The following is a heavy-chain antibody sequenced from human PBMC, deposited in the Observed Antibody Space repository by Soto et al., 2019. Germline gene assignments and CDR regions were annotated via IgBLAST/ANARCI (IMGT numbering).Heavy chain of an antibody. CDR1: GYTFTNFG. Sequence: QVQLVQSGAEVKKPGASVKVSCKASGYTFTNFGISWLRQAPGQGLEWMGWISAYNGNTNYAQNFQGRVTMTTDTSTGKAYMEVMSLRTDETAVYYCARGGTPSDYWGQGTLVTVSS. J-gene: IGHJ4*02. D-gene: IGHD3-16*01. CDR3: ARGGTPSDY. CDR2: ISAYNGNT. V-gene: IGHV1-18*01.